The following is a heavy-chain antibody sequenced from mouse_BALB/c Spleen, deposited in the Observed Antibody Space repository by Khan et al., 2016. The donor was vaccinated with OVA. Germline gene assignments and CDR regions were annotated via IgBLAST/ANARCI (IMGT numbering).Heavy chain of an antibody. V-gene: IGHV1-80*01. CDR2: IYPGDGDT. Sequence: QVQLKQSGAELVRPGSSVKISCKASGYAFSSYWMNWVKQRPGQGLEWIGQIYPGDGDTNYNGKFKGKATLTADKSSSTAYMQLSSLTSEDSAVYFCARFGTTVVRSMDYWGQGTSVTVSS. J-gene: IGHJ4*01. D-gene: IGHD1-1*01. CDR1: GYAFSSYW. CDR3: ARFGTTVVRSMDY.